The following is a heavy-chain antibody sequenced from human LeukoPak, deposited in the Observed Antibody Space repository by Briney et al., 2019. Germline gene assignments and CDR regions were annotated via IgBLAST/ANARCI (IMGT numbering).Heavy chain of an antibody. J-gene: IGHJ4*02. V-gene: IGHV3-53*05. Sequence: GGSLRLSCAASGFTVSSNYMSWVRQAPGKGLEWVSVIYSGGSTYYADSVKGRFTISRDNSKNTLYLQMNSLRAEDTAVYYCASRVVVPAAIPDWGQGTLVTVSS. CDR3: ASRVVVPAAIPD. CDR1: GFTVSSNY. D-gene: IGHD2-2*02. CDR2: IYSGGST.